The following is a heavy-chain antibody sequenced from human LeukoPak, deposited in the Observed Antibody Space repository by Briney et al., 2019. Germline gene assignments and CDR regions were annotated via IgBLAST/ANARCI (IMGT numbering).Heavy chain of an antibody. J-gene: IGHJ4*02. CDR1: GYTLTGYY. Sequence: ASVKASCKASGYTLTGYYMHWGRQAPGQGLEWMGWINPNSGGTNSAQKFQGRVTMTRDTSISTAYMELSRLRPDDTAVYYCASARGYSGYDSLDYWGQGTLVTVSS. D-gene: IGHD5-12*01. CDR2: INPNSGGT. V-gene: IGHV1-2*02. CDR3: ASARGYSGYDSLDY.